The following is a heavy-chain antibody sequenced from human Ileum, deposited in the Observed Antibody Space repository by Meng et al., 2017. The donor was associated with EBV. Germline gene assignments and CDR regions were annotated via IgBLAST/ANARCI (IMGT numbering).Heavy chain of an antibody. CDR1: GGSISSGGYS. D-gene: IGHD6-6*01. Sequence: LRLQESGAGLVKPSGPLSLPCAVFGGSISSGGYSWHWLRQPPGKGLQWIGYIYYSGSAYYNPSLKRRVTLSVDRSTNQFSLNLSSVTAADTAVYYCARGEYIDYWGQGTLVTVFS. V-gene: IGHV4-30-2*01. CDR3: ARGEYIDY. CDR2: IYYSGSA. J-gene: IGHJ4*02.